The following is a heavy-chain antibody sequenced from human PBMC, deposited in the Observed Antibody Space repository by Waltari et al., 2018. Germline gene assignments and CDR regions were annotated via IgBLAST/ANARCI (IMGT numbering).Heavy chain of an antibody. J-gene: IGHJ2*01. CDR2: ISSNGGST. Sequence: EVQLVESGGGLVQPGGSLRLSCAASGFTFSSYAMHWVRQAPGKGLEYVSAISSNGGSTYYANSVKGRFTISRDNSKNTLYLQMGSLRAEDMAVYYCARISYSSSWDQDWYFDLWGRGTLVTVSS. CDR1: GFTFSSYA. D-gene: IGHD6-13*01. CDR3: ARISYSSSWDQDWYFDL. V-gene: IGHV3-64*01.